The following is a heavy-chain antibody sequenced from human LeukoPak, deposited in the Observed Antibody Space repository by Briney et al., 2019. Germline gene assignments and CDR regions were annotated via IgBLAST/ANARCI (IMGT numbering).Heavy chain of an antibody. CDR1: GFTFRNYG. D-gene: IGHD2-8*02. V-gene: IGHV3-30*02. J-gene: IGHJ6*03. CDR3: AKDPGASVPGFYMDV. Sequence: TGGSLRLSCAASGFTFRNYGMHWVRQATGKGLEWVSFIWSDGNNKFYADSVKGRFTISRDNSKNTLYLQMDRLRPEDTAVFYCAKDPGASVPGFYMDVWGKGTTVTVSS. CDR2: IWSDGNNK.